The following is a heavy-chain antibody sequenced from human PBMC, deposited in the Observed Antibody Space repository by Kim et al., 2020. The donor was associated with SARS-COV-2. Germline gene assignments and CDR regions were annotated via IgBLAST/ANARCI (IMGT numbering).Heavy chain of an antibody. CDR1: GFNVGNSH. CDR3: TTSLNF. Sequence: GGSLRLSCVASGFNVGNSHMSWVRQAPGKAPEWLSYMSDSGTTIYYADSAKGRFTISRDIVQNSLFLQMDSLRDADTAVYYCTTSLNFLGQGTLVTVSS. V-gene: IGHV3-48*02. CDR2: MSDSGTTI. J-gene: IGHJ4*02.